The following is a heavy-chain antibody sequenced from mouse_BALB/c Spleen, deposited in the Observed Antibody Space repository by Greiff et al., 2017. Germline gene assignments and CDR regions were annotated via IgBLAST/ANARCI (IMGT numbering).Heavy chain of an antibody. Sequence: EVKLMESGAELVKPGASVKLSCTASGFNIKDTYMHWVKQRPEQGLEWIGRIDPANGNTKYDPKFQGKATITADTSSNTAYLQLSSLTSEDTAVYYCARDLKYYGSAGFAYWGQGTLVTVSA. CDR1: GFNIKDTY. CDR2: IDPANGNT. D-gene: IGHD1-2*01. V-gene: IGHV14-3*02. CDR3: ARDLKYYGSAGFAY. J-gene: IGHJ3*01.